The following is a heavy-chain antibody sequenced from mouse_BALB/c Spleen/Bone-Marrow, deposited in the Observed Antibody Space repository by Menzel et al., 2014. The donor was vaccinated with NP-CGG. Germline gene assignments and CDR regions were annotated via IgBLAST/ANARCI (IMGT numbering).Heavy chain of an antibody. J-gene: IGHJ4*01. CDR3: AREGGLRRGDYDVMDY. V-gene: IGHV1-14*01. D-gene: IGHD2-4*01. CDR1: GYTFTGYV. CDR2: INPYSDGT. Sequence: VQLQQSGPELVKPGASVKMSCKASGYTFTGYVMHWVKQKPGQGLEWIGYINPYSDGTKYNEKFKGKATLTSDKSSSTAYMELSSLTSEDSAVYYCAREGGLRRGDYDVMDYWGRGTSVTVSS.